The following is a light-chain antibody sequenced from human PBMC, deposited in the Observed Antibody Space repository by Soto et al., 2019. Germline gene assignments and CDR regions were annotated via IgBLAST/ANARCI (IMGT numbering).Light chain of an antibody. CDR1: SSDVGGYNY. V-gene: IGLV2-14*01. J-gene: IGLJ3*02. CDR2: DVS. Sequence: QSALTQPASVSGSPGQSITISCTGTSSDVGGYNYVSWYQQHPGKAPKLMIYDVSNRPSGVTNRFSGSKSGNTASLTISGLEAEDEADYYCSSYTSRRGVFGGGTKVTVL. CDR3: SSYTSRRGV.